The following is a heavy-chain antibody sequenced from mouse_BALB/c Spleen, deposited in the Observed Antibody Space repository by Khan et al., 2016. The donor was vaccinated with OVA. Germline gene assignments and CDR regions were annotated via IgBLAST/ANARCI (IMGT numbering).Heavy chain of an antibody. J-gene: IGHJ3*01. CDR2: IWSGGST. CDR3: ARSSYRYDFTY. V-gene: IGHV2-2*01. CDR1: GFSLTTYG. D-gene: IGHD2-12*01. Sequence: QVQLKQSGPGLVQPSQSLSITCTVSGFSLTTYGIHWVRQSPGKGLEWLGVIWSGGSTDSNAPFKSRLSISKDNSKSQVFFKMNSLQADDTAIYXCARSSYRYDFTYWGQGTLVTVAA.